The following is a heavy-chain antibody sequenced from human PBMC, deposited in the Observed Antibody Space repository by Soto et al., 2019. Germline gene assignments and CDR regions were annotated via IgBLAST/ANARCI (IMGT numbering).Heavy chain of an antibody. J-gene: IGHJ4*02. D-gene: IGHD5-12*01. V-gene: IGHV3-21*01. Sequence: PGGSLRLSCATSGFTFSRCDMNWVSQAPGKGLEWVSFISSSASYMYYADSVKGRFTISRDNSKKSLYLQMNSLRADDTAVYYCARECVDTVTSITIPFDYWGQGALVTVSS. CDR2: ISSSASYM. CDR3: ARECVDTVTSITIPFDY. CDR1: GFTFSRCD.